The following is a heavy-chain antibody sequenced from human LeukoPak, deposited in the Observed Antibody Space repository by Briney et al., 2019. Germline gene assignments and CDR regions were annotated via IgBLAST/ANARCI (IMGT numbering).Heavy chain of an antibody. V-gene: IGHV1-69*01. J-gene: IGHJ3*02. Sequence: GSSVKVSCKASGGTFSSYAISWVRQAPGQGLEWMGGIIPIFGTANYAQKFQGRATITADESTSTAYMELSSLRSDDTAVYYCARVYYDSSGPGEDAFDTWGQGTMVTVSS. CDR1: GGTFSSYA. CDR3: ARVYYDSSGPGEDAFDT. D-gene: IGHD3-22*01. CDR2: IIPIFGTA.